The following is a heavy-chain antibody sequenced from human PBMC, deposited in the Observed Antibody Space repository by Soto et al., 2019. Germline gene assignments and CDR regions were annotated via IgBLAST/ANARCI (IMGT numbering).Heavy chain of an antibody. Sequence: QVQLVQSGAEVKKPGSSVKVSCKASGGTFSSYAISWVRQAPGQGLEWMGGIIPIFGTANYAQKFQGRVTITADVSTSTAYMALSSLRSEDTAVYVCARSMSTVTAFDFWGQGTLVTVSS. CDR2: IIPIFGTA. CDR1: GGTFSSYA. V-gene: IGHV1-69*12. J-gene: IGHJ4*02. D-gene: IGHD2-21*02. CDR3: ARSMSTVTAFDF.